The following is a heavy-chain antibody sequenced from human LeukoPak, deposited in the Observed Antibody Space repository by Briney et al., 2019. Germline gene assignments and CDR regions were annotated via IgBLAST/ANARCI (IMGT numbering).Heavy chain of an antibody. D-gene: IGHD3-16*01. Sequence: GGSLRLSCAASGFTVSSNYMSWVRQAPGKGLEWVSGINWNGGSTGYADSVKGRFTISRDNAKNSLYLQMNSLRAEDTALYHCARDRRGNFDYWGQGTLVTVSS. V-gene: IGHV3-20*01. CDR3: ARDRRGNFDY. J-gene: IGHJ4*02. CDR1: GFTVSSNY. CDR2: INWNGGST.